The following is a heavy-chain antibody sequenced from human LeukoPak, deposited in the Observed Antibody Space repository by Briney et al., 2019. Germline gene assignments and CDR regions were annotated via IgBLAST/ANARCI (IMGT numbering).Heavy chain of an antibody. D-gene: IGHD5-18*01. CDR1: GFAFSGYS. J-gene: IGHJ4*02. CDR2: IGSNSSYI. V-gene: IGHV3-21*05. CDR3: ARARGYSYGYSDY. Sequence: GGSLRLSCAASGFAFSGYSMTWVRQAPGKGLAWVSYIGSNSSYIYDADSVKGRFTISRDNAKKSLYLQMNNLRAEDTAVYYCARARGYSYGYSDYWGRGTLVTVSS.